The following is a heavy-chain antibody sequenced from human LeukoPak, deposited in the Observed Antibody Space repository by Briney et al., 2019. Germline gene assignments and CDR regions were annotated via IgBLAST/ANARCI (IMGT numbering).Heavy chain of an antibody. Sequence: ASVKVSCKASGYSFTSYGISWVRQAPGQGLEWMGWVSAYNGNTNSAQKFQGRVTMTTDTSTSTAYMELRRARSDDTAVYYCAKDCSGGTCYFDYWGQGTLVTVSS. CDR3: AKDCSGGTCYFDY. CDR2: VSAYNGNT. J-gene: IGHJ4*02. V-gene: IGHV1-18*01. D-gene: IGHD2-15*01. CDR1: GYSFTSYG.